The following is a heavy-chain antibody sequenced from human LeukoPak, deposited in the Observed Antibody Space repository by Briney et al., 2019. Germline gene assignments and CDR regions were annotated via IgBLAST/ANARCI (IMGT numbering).Heavy chain of an antibody. V-gene: IGHV1-3*01. CDR1: GYTFTSYA. J-gene: IGHJ4*02. CDR3: ARGGSGNLPYYFDY. Sequence: ASVKVSCKASGYTFTSYAIHWVRQAPGQRLEWMGWINAGNDNTKYSQKFQGRVTITRDTSASTAYMELSSLRSEDTAVFYCARGGSGNLPYYFDYWGQGTLVTVPS. D-gene: IGHD1-1*01. CDR2: INAGNDNT.